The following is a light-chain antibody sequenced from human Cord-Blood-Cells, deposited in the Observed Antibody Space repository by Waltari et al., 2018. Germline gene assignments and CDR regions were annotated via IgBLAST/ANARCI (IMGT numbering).Light chain of an antibody. V-gene: IGKV3-11*01. Sequence: EIVLTQSPATLSLSPGERATLSCRASQSVSSYLAWYQQKPGQAPRLLIYDASNRATGIPARFSGSGSGTDFTLTISSLQPEDFATYYCPQSYSTPLTFGGGTKVEIK. CDR1: QSVSSY. CDR3: PQSYSTPLT. CDR2: DAS. J-gene: IGKJ4*01.